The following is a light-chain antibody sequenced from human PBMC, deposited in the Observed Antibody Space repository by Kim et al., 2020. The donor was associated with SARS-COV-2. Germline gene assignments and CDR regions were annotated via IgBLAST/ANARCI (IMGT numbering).Light chain of an antibody. CDR2: RSN. CDR3: AAWDDSVSAWV. Sequence: GQQVSISCYGSTSKIGDYYVSWYQHVPGTAPNLLIYRSNQRPEGVPDRFSGSRSGTSASLAISGLRSEDEADYYCAAWDDSVSAWVFGGGTQLTVL. J-gene: IGLJ3*02. CDR1: TSKIGDYY. V-gene: IGLV1-47*01.